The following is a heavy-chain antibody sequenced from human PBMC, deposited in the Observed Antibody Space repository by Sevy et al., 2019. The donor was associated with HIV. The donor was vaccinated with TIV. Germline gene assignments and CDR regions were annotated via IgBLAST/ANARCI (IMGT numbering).Heavy chain of an antibody. D-gene: IGHD3-3*01. CDR2: LYSDGNT. V-gene: IGHV3-53*01. CDR3: ARGLILELSWVGMDV. Sequence: GGSLRLSCAASGFTVSSSYMTWVRQAPGKGLQWVSVLYSDGNTFYADSLKGRFTISRDNSKNTVYLLMNSPRAEDTAVYYCARGLILELSWVGMDVWGQGTTVTVSS. CDR1: GFTVSSSY. J-gene: IGHJ6*02.